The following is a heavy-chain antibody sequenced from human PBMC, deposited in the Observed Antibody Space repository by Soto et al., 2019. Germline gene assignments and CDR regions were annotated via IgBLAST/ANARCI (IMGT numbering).Heavy chain of an antibody. CDR1: GFTFSSYA. Sequence: PGGSLRLSCAASGFTFSSYAMSWVRQAPGKGLEWVSAISGSGGSTYYADSVKGRFPISRDNSKNTLYLQMNGLRAEDTAVYYCAKYDGYSYGSVTFDYWGQGTLVTVSS. V-gene: IGHV3-23*01. D-gene: IGHD5-18*01. CDR2: ISGSGGST. J-gene: IGHJ4*02. CDR3: AKYDGYSYGSVTFDY.